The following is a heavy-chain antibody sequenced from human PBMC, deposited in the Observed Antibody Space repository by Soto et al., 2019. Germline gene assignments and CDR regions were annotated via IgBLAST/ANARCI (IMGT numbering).Heavy chain of an antibody. Sequence: EVQLVESGGGLVRPGGSLRLSCAASGFSFSSYWMHWVRQVPGKGLVWVARMNEDGGTTDYADSVKGRFTISSDNAKNTLYLQMNSLRVEDTAVYYCASDLSGRADVWGQGTTVTVSS. J-gene: IGHJ6*02. CDR3: ASDLSGRADV. D-gene: IGHD3-10*01. CDR1: GFSFSSYW. V-gene: IGHV3-74*02. CDR2: MNEDGGTT.